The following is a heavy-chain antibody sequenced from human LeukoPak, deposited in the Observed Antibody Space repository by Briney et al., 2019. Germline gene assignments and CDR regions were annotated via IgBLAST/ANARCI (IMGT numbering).Heavy chain of an antibody. Sequence: SETLSLTCAVYGGSFSGYYWSWIRQPPGKGLEWIGEINHSGSTNYNPSLKSRVTISVDTSKNQFPLKLSSVTAADTAVYYCARQKGITFGGAYNWFDPWGQGTLVTVSS. J-gene: IGHJ5*02. V-gene: IGHV4-34*01. CDR3: ARQKGITFGGAYNWFDP. CDR1: GGSFSGYY. CDR2: INHSGST. D-gene: IGHD3-16*01.